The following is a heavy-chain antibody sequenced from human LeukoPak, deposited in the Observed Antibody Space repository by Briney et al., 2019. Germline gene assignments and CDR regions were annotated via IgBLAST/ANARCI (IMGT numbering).Heavy chain of an antibody. CDR1: GFTFSSYS. Sequence: GGSLRLSCAASGFTFSSYSMNWVRQAPGKGLEWVSSISSSSSYIYYADSVKGRFTISRDNAKNSLYLQMNSLRAEDTAVYYCAGDLSGSFDYWGQGTLVTVSS. CDR2: ISSSSSYI. D-gene: IGHD1-14*01. V-gene: IGHV3-21*01. CDR3: AGDLSGSFDY. J-gene: IGHJ4*02.